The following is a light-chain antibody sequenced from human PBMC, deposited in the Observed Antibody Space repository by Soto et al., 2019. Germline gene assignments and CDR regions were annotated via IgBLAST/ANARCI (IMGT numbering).Light chain of an antibody. Sequence: QSVLTQPPSVSGAPGQRVTIACTGLSSNIGAGYDVNWYQQSPGTAPKLLIYRNKDRPSGVPDRFSGSRSGTSGALAITGXXTEDEAXYXCQSYDSSLNAVVFGGGTKLTVL. CDR2: RNK. CDR1: SSNIGAGYD. J-gene: IGLJ3*02. V-gene: IGLV1-40*01. CDR3: QSYDSSLNAVV.